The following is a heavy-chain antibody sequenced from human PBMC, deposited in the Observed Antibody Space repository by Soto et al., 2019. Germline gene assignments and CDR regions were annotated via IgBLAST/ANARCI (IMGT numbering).Heavy chain of an antibody. CDR2: MNPNSGNT. D-gene: IGHD2-15*01. CDR3: ARIQCSGGSCYFAVWAFDI. J-gene: IGHJ3*02. V-gene: IGHV1-8*01. CDR1: GYTFTSYD. Sequence: QVQLVQSGAEVKKPGASVKVSCKASGYTFTSYDINWVRQATGQGLERMGWMNPNSGNTGYAQKFQGRVTMTRDTSISTAYMDLSSVRSEDTAVYYCARIQCSGGSCYFAVWAFDIRCQGTMVTVSS.